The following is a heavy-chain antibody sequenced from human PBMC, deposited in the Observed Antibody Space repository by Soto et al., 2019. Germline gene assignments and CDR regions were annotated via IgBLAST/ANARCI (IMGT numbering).Heavy chain of an antibody. CDR2: ISSSGSTK. D-gene: IGHD3-3*01. J-gene: IGHJ5*02. V-gene: IGHV3-48*03. CDR3: ASFFFQAAGGIRFCSTVSAFLLNRSSDP. Sequence: GKGLEWVSYISSSGSTKYYVDSVKGRFTISRDNAKNSLYLQMNGLRAEDTAVYYCASFFFQAAGGIRFCSTVSAFLLNRSSDP.